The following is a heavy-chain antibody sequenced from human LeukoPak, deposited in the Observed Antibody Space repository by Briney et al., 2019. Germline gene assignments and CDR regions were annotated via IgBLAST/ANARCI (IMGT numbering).Heavy chain of an antibody. J-gene: IGHJ4*02. CDR1: GYTFTSYG. CDR2: ISAYNGNT. V-gene: IGHV1-18*01. Sequence: ASVKVSCKASGYTFTSYGISWVRQAPGQGLEWMGWISAYNGNTNYAQKLQGRVTMTTDTSTSTAYMELRSLRSDDTAVYYCARHESGSYQAKIDYWGQGTLVTVSS. CDR3: ARHESGSYQAKIDY. D-gene: IGHD1-26*01.